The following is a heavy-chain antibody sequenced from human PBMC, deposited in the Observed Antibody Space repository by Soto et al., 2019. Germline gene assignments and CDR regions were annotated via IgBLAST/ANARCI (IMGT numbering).Heavy chain of an antibody. CDR2: IYYSGST. J-gene: IGHJ3*02. Sequence: SETLSLTCTVSGGSISSYYWSWIRQPPGKGLEWIGYIYYSGSTNYNPSLKSRVTISVDTSKNQFSLKLSSVTAADTAVYYCARVWMTTDAFDIWAKGQWSPSPQ. CDR3: ARVWMTTDAFDI. D-gene: IGHD4-17*01. V-gene: IGHV4-59*01. CDR1: GGSISSYY.